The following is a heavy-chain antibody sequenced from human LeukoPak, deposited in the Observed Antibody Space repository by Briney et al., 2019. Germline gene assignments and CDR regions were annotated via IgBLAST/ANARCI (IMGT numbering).Heavy chain of an antibody. CDR3: ARVRLVRGAPDYYSDY. Sequence: SETLSLTCTVSGESISSYCCSWIRQPPGKGLEWVGYIYYSGSTNYNPSLNRRVTMSVDKCKSQFTLKLSTVPAADTAVYYSARVRLVRGAPDYYSDYWGQGTLVTVSS. D-gene: IGHD3-10*01. V-gene: IGHV4-59*12. CDR1: GESISSYC. J-gene: IGHJ4*02. CDR2: IYYSGST.